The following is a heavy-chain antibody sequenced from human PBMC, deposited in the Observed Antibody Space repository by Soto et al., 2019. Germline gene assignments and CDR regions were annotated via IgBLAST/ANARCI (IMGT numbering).Heavy chain of an antibody. CDR3: AKVHQSYYWFGELLFNWFDP. CDR1: GFTFSSYA. J-gene: IGHJ5*02. D-gene: IGHD3-10*01. V-gene: IGHV3-23*01. Sequence: EVQLLESGGGLVQPGGSLRLSCAASGFTFSSYAMSWVRQAPGKGLEWVSAISGSGGSTYYADSVKGRFTISRDYSKNPPYLQMTSLRAEDTAVYYCAKVHQSYYWFGELLFNWFDPWGQGTLVTVSS. CDR2: ISGSGGST.